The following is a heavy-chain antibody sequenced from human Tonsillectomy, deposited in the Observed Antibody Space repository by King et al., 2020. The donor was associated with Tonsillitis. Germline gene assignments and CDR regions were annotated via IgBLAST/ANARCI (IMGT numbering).Heavy chain of an antibody. CDR1: GFPFGRFW. Sequence: VQLVESGGGLVQPGGSLTVSCSVSGFPFGRFWKHWVRQAPGKGLVWVARINSDGTSVTSADPVQGRFTVARDNAKKTLYLHLNSLSAEDTANYYCHFQESTTLSPGDQWRQGIVVTVPS. J-gene: IGHJ5*02. CDR3: HFQESTTLSPGDQ. CDR2: INSDGTSV. V-gene: IGHV3-74*01. D-gene: IGHD2/OR15-2a*01.